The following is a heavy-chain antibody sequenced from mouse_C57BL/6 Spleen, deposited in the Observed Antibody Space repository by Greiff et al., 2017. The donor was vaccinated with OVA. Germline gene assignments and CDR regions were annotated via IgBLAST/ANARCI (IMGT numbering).Heavy chain of an antibody. Sequence: VQLQQSGPELVKPGASVKISCKASGYAFSSSWMNWVKQRPGKGLEWIGRIYPGDGDTNYNGKFKGKATLTADKSSSTAYMQLSSLTSEDSAVYFCARSVSSGYGYYFDYWGQGTTLTVSS. CDR2: IYPGDGDT. CDR3: ARSVSSGYGYYFDY. V-gene: IGHV1-82*01. D-gene: IGHD3-2*02. CDR1: GYAFSSSW. J-gene: IGHJ2*01.